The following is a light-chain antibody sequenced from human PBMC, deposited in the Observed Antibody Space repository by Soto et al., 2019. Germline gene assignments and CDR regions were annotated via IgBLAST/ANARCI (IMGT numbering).Light chain of an antibody. V-gene: IGKV1-39*01. CDR1: QRIGNY. Sequence: DIQMTQSPSSLSASVGDRVTITCRASQRIGNYINWYQQKPGRAPKLLIYAASTLQSGVPSRFNGSGSGTDFTLTISSLQPEDFVTYYCQQSYSTLSLTFGQGTKVEIK. CDR2: AAS. J-gene: IGKJ1*01. CDR3: QQSYSTLSLT.